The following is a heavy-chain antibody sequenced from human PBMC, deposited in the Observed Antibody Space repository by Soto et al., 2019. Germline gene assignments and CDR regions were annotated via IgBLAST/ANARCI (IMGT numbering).Heavy chain of an antibody. CDR1: GYSFTSYW. Sequence: GESLKISCKGSGYSFTSYWISWVRQMPGKGLEWMGRIDPIDSYTTYSPSFQGHVTISADKSISTAYLQWSSLKAPDTAMYYCARRYCSSASCPRNYYGMDVWGQGTTVTVSS. CDR2: IDPIDSYT. J-gene: IGHJ6*02. V-gene: IGHV5-10-1*01. D-gene: IGHD2-2*01. CDR3: ARRYCSSASCPRNYYGMDV.